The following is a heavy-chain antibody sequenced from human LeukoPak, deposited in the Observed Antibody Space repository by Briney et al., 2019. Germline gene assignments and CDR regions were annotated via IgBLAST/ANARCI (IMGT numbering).Heavy chain of an antibody. CDR1: GGSISSSSYY. V-gene: IGHV4-39*07. D-gene: IGHD1-14*01. CDR3: ARDNPPAPGSGNFDY. J-gene: IGHJ4*02. Sequence: PSETLSLTCTVSGGSISSSSYYWGWIRQPPGKGLEWIGSIYYSGSTYYNPSLKSRVTISVDTSKNQFSLKLSSVTAADTAVYYCARDNPPAPGSGNFDYWGQGTLVTVSS. CDR2: IYYSGST.